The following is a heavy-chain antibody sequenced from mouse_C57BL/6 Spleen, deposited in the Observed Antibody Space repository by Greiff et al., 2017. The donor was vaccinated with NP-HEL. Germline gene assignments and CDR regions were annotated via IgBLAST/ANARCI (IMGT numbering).Heavy chain of an antibody. V-gene: IGHV1-7*01. CDR1: GYTFTSYW. Sequence: VQLQQSGAELAKPGASVKLSCKASGYTFTSYWMHWVKQRPGQGLEWIGYINPSSGYTKYNQKFKDKATFTADKSSSTAYMQLSSLTYEDSAVYYCARRGLLPYAMDYWGQGTSVTVSS. CDR3: ARRGLLPYAMDY. CDR2: INPSSGYT. J-gene: IGHJ4*01. D-gene: IGHD2-3*01.